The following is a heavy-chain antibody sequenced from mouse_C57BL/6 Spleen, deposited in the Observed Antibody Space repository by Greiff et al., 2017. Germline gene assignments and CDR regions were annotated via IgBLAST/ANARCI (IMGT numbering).Heavy chain of an antibody. CDR2: IDPSDSYT. V-gene: IGHV1-69*01. J-gene: IGHJ4*01. CDR1: GYTFTSYW. CDR3: ARGEGYGSSYDYAMDY. D-gene: IGHD1-1*01. Sequence: QVQLQQPGAELVMPGASVKLSCKASGYTFTSYWMHWVKQRPGQGIEWIGEIDPSDSYTNYNQQVKGKFTLTVDKSSSTAYMQLSSLTSEDSAVYYCARGEGYGSSYDYAMDYWGQGTSVTVSS.